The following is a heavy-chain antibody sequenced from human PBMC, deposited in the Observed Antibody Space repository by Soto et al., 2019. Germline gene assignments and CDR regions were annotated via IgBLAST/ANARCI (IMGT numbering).Heavy chain of an antibody. CDR3: ARDLFISTSDLLGAASAGGLDA. Sequence: SVKVSCKASGGSFSSYAISWVRQAPGQGLEWMGWVIPVFGSANYAQKFQGRITITADESTSTAHMELSSLRSEDTAGYYCARDLFISTSDLLGAASAGGLDAWGQGTAVTVSS. J-gene: IGHJ6*02. CDR2: VIPVFGSA. CDR1: GGSFSSYA. D-gene: IGHD1-26*01. V-gene: IGHV1-69*13.